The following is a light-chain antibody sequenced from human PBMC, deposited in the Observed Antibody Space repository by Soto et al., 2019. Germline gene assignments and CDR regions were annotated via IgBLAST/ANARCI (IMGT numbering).Light chain of an antibody. V-gene: IGLV3-21*04. J-gene: IGLJ2*01. Sequence: SYELTQPPSVSVAPGKTARITCGGNNIGSKSVHWYQQKPGQAPVLVIYYDSDRPSGIPERFSGSNSVNTATLTISRVEARDEADYYCQVWDSSSDHVVFGGGTKLTVL. CDR1: NIGSKS. CDR3: QVWDSSSDHVV. CDR2: YDS.